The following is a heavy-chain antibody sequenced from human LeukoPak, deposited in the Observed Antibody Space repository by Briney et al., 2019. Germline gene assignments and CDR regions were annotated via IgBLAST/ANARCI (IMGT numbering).Heavy chain of an antibody. Sequence: ASVTVSCKASGYPFTTYGFIWVRQAPGLGLEWMGWISANSGDTKYGQSFQGRVTVTTDTTTETAYMELRSLRFDDTAIYYCARTVGDRADPWGQGSLVTVSS. V-gene: IGHV1-18*01. CDR2: ISANSGDT. J-gene: IGHJ5*02. CDR3: ARTVGDRADP. CDR1: GYPFTTYG. D-gene: IGHD2-21*01.